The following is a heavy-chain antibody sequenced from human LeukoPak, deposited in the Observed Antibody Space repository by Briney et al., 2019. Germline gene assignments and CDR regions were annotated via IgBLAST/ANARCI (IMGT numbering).Heavy chain of an antibody. J-gene: IGHJ4*02. CDR2: ISGSAGST. V-gene: IGHV3-23*01. CDR3: ARAPNYYDSSGYYKRIIDY. D-gene: IGHD3-22*01. Sequence: GGSLRLSCAASGFTFSNYAMNWVRQAPGKGLEWVSGISGSAGSTYYADSVKGRFTVSRDNSKNTLYLQMNSLRAEDTAVYYCARAPNYYDSSGYYKRIIDYWGQGTLVTVSS. CDR1: GFTFSNYA.